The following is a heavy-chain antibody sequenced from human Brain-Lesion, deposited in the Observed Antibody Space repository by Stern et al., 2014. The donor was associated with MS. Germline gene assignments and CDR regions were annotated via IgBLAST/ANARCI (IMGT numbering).Heavy chain of an antibody. J-gene: IGHJ4*02. CDR3: ARDITGSSAYFAY. CDR1: GFTFDDYA. D-gene: IGHD1-14*01. V-gene: IGHV3-9*01. Sequence: QLVESGGDLVQPGRSLRLSCAAFGFTFDDYAMHWVRQAPGKGLEWVAGIGWTIGTIGYADSVKGRFTTSRDNAYSSLYLQMNSLRPEDTALYYCARDITGSSAYFAYWGQGTLVTVSS. CDR2: IGWTIGTI.